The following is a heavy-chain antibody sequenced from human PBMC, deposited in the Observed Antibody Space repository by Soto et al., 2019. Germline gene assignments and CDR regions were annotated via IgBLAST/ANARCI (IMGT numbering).Heavy chain of an antibody. Sequence: QVQLVESGGGVVQPGRSLRLSCAASGFTFSSYAMHWVRQAPGKGLEWVAVISYDGSNKYYADSVKGRFIISRDNSKDTLYLQMNSLRAEDTAVYYCARDPDSSGSFDYWGQGTLVTVSS. D-gene: IGHD3-22*01. J-gene: IGHJ4*02. CDR3: ARDPDSSGSFDY. CDR2: ISYDGSNK. CDR1: GFTFSSYA. V-gene: IGHV3-30-3*01.